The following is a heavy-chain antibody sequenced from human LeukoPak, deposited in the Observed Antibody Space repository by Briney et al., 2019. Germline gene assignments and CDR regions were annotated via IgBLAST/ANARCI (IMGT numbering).Heavy chain of an antibody. CDR3: ARDRERGTVTRPNWFDP. D-gene: IGHD4-17*01. CDR1: EFTFSSYA. Sequence: PGGSLRLSCAASEFTFSSYAMSWVRQAPGKGLEWVSSISSSSSYIYYADSVKGRFTISRDNAKNSLYLQMNSLRAEDTAVYYCARDRERGTVTRPNWFDPWGQGTLVTVSS. J-gene: IGHJ5*02. CDR2: ISSSSSYI. V-gene: IGHV3-21*01.